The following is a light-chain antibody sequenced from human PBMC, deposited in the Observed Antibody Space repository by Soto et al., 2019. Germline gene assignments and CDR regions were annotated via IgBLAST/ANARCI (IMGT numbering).Light chain of an antibody. Sequence: IQMTQSPSSLSAFVGDRVTMTCRASQGIRNDLVWYQQKPGKAPKRLIYGASSLQSGVPSRFSGSGSETEFTFTISSLQPEDFATYFCLQHNSYPRTFGQGTKVDIK. V-gene: IGKV1-17*01. CDR3: LQHNSYPRT. CDR2: GAS. CDR1: QGIRND. J-gene: IGKJ1*01.